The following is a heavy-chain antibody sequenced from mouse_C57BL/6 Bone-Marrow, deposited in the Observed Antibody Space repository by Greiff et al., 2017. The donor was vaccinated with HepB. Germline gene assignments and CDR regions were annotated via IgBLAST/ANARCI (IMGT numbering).Heavy chain of an antibody. D-gene: IGHD2-12*01. J-gene: IGHJ3*01. Sequence: DVKLQESGPGLVKPSQSLSLTCSVTGYSITSGYYWNWIRQFPGNKLEWMGYISYDGSNNYNPSLKNRISITRDTSKNQFFLKLNSVTTEDTATYYCARLRRFAYWGQGTLVTVSA. V-gene: IGHV3-6*01. CDR2: ISYDGSN. CDR3: ARLRRFAY. CDR1: GYSITSGYY.